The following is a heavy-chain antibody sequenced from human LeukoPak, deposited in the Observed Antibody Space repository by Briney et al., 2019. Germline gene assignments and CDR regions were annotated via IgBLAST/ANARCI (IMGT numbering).Heavy chain of an antibody. J-gene: IGHJ3*02. D-gene: IGHD5-24*01. CDR2: ISYDGSTK. V-gene: IGHV3-30*03. Sequence: PGGSLRLSCAASGVTFSSYGMHWGRQAPGKGLEWVAVISYDGSTKIYADSVKGRFTISRDNSQNTLYLEMNSLRAEDTAVYYCARNPHGKIDIWGQGTMVTVSS. CDR3: ARNPHGKIDI. CDR1: GVTFSSYG.